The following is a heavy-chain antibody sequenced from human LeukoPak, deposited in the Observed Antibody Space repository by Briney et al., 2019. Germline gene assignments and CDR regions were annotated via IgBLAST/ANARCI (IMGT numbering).Heavy chain of an antibody. CDR1: GGSISSSSYY. Sequence: SETLSLTCTVSGGSISSSSYYWGWIRQPPGKGLEWIGSIYYSGSTYYNPSLKSRVTISVDTSKNQFSLKLSSVTAADTALYYCARDTHYYGSGSPAFDLWGRGTMVTVSS. D-gene: IGHD3-10*01. J-gene: IGHJ3*01. CDR3: ARDTHYYGSGSPAFDL. CDR2: IYYSGST. V-gene: IGHV4-39*02.